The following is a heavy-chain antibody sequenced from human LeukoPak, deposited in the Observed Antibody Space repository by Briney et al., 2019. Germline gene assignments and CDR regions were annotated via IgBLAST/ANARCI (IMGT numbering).Heavy chain of an antibody. Sequence: GGSLRLSCAASGFTFSSYAMSWVRQAPGKGLEWVSAISGSGGSTYYADSVKGRFTISRDNSKNTLYLQMNSLRAEDTAVYYCANHRTRGVMISPFDYWGQGSLVTVSS. CDR1: GFTFSSYA. CDR3: ANHRTRGVMISPFDY. D-gene: IGHD3-10*01. CDR2: ISGSGGST. V-gene: IGHV3-23*01. J-gene: IGHJ4*02.